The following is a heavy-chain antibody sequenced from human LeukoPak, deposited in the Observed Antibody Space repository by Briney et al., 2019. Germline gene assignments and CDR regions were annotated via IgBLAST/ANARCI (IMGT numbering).Heavy chain of an antibody. D-gene: IGHD3-22*01. CDR2: ISYDGSNK. V-gene: IGHV3-30*18. J-gene: IGHJ6*02. CDR3: AKSYYYDSSGYGPRGRYYYYGMDV. CDR1: GFTFNSYG. Sequence: PGRSLRPSCAASGFTFNSYGMHWVRQAPGKGLEWVAVISYDGSNKYYADSVKGRFTISRDNSKNTLYLQMNSLRAEDTAVYYCAKSYYYDSSGYGPRGRYYYYGMDVWGQGTTVTVSS.